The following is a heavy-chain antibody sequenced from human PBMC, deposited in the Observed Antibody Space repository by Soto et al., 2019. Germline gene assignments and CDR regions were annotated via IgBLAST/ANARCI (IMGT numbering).Heavy chain of an antibody. Sequence: QLQLQESGPGLVKPSETLSLTCTVSGGSISSSSYYWGWIRQPPGKGLEWIATIYYSGSTYYNPSLKSRITISVDTSKNQFSLKLVSVTAADTAVYYCARHLSCRGGFDDWGQGTLVTVAS. D-gene: IGHD3-10*01. CDR2: IYYSGST. CDR1: GGSISSSSYY. J-gene: IGHJ4*02. V-gene: IGHV4-39*01. CDR3: ARHLSCRGGFDD.